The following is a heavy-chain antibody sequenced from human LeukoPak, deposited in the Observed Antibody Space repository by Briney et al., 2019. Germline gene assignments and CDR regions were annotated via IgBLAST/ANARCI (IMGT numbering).Heavy chain of an antibody. CDR2: ISGSGGST. D-gene: IGHD3-10*01. Sequence: PGGSLRLSCAASGYTFSSYAMSWVRQAPGKGLEWVSAISGSGGSTYYADSVKGRFTISRDNSKNTLYLQMNSLRAEDTAVYYCAKLTYGSGSYSFDYWGQGTLVTVSS. CDR3: AKLTYGSGSYSFDY. J-gene: IGHJ4*02. CDR1: GYTFSSYA. V-gene: IGHV3-23*01.